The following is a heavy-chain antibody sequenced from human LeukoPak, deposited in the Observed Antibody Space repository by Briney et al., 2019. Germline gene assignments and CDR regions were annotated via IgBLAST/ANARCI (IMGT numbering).Heavy chain of an antibody. CDR3: TTILGYCSSTSCYTGYFDY. J-gene: IGHJ4*02. V-gene: IGHV3-73*01. CDR1: GFTFSGSA. Sequence: GGSLKLSCAASGFTFSGSAMHWVRQASGKGLEWVGRIRSKANSYATAYAASVKGRFTISSDDSKNTAYLQMNSLKTEDTAVYYCTTILGYCSSTSCYTGYFDYWGQGTLVTVSS. D-gene: IGHD2-2*02. CDR2: IRSKANSYAT.